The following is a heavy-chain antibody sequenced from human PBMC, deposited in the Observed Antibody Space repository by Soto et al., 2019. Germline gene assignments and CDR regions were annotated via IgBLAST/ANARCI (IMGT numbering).Heavy chain of an antibody. CDR3: ARANYGENYGMDV. J-gene: IGHJ6*02. Sequence: SETLSLTCTVSGGSVSSGSYYWSWIRQPPGKGLEWIGYIYYSGSTNYNPSLKSRVTISVDTSKNQFSLKLSSVTAADTAVYYCARANYGENYGMDVWGQGNTVT. D-gene: IGHD3-10*01. CDR1: GGSVSSGSYY. CDR2: IYYSGST. V-gene: IGHV4-61*01.